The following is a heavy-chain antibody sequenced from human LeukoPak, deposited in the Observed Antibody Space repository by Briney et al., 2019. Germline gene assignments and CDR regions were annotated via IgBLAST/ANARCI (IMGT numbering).Heavy chain of an antibody. J-gene: IGHJ4*02. V-gene: IGHV4-59*01. CDR2: LSYTGKT. CDR1: GDSISNYY. D-gene: IGHD2/OR15-2a*01. CDR3: SEGYFEPFDH. Sequence: SETLSLTCTVSGDSISNYYWNWIRQLPGKGLEWIGCLSYTGKTDYNPSLTSRVTISLDTSKNQVSLKLRSVTAADTAVYYCSEGYFEPFDHWGQGTLVTVSS.